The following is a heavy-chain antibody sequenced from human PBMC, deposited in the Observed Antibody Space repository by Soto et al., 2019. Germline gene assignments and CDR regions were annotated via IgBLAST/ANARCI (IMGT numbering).Heavy chain of an antibody. CDR3: ARSYDYVWGSYRYGWFDP. CDR2: IIPIVGTA. J-gene: IGHJ5*02. CDR1: GGTFSSYA. D-gene: IGHD3-16*02. Sequence: QVQLVQSGAEVKKPGSSVKVSCKASGGTFSSYAISWVRQAPGQGLEWMGGIIPIVGTANYAQKFQGRVTITANESTSTDYMELSSLRSEDTAVYYCARSYDYVWGSYRYGWFDPWGQGTLVTVSS. V-gene: IGHV1-69*01.